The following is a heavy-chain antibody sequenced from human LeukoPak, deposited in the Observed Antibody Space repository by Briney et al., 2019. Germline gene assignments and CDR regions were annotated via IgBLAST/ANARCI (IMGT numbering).Heavy chain of an antibody. CDR3: ARDHTNGVSTYFDY. V-gene: IGHV3-20*04. D-gene: IGHD2-8*01. CDR2: INWNGGST. J-gene: IGHJ4*02. Sequence: GGSLRLSCAASGFTFDDYGMSWVRQAPGKGLEWVSGINWNGGSTGYADSVKGRFTISRDNAKNSLYLQMNSLRAEDTAVYYCARDHTNGVSTYFDYWGQGTLVTVSS. CDR1: GFTFDDYG.